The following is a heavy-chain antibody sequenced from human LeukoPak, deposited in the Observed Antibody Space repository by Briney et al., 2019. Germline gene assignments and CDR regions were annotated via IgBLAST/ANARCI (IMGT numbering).Heavy chain of an antibody. V-gene: IGHV1-18*01. Sequence: GASVKVSCKASGYTFTNYGISWVRQAPGQGLEWMGWVTTSKGKTNYAQKFEGRVTMTRDTSTSTAYMELRRLTSDDTAVYYCARDRSNSDYWGQGTLVTVSA. D-gene: IGHD4-11*01. CDR1: GYTFTNYG. CDR2: VTTSKGKT. CDR3: ARDRSNSDY. J-gene: IGHJ4*02.